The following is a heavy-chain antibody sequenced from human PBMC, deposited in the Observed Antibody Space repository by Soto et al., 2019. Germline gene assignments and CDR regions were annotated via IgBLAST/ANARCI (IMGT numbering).Heavy chain of an antibody. CDR1: GYSFSNFG. D-gene: IGHD3-3*01. Sequence: QVQLVQSGAEVKTPGASVKVSCKASGYSFSNFGISWVRQAPGQGLEWVGWISPYNGNINYAQSLHGRVTLTTDTSTSTAYMELRSLRSDDTAVYYCARDVVSGRDFWSAYNGGYFASWGKGTLVTVSS. CDR2: ISPYNGNI. CDR3: ARDVVSGRDFWSAYNGGYFAS. J-gene: IGHJ4*02. V-gene: IGHV1-18*01.